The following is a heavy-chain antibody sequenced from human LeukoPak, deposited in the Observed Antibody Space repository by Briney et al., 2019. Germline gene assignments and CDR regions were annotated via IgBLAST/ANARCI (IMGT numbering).Heavy chain of an antibody. CDR1: GYTFIDYY. CDR2: INPNSGGT. J-gene: IGHJ2*01. Sequence: ASVKVSCKASGYTFIDYYIHWVRQAPGEGLEWMGWINPNSGGTNYAQKFQGRATMTRDTSISTAYMELSRLNSDDTAVYYCAKNMGYGDYWYFDLWGRGTLVTVSS. D-gene: IGHD4-17*01. CDR3: AKNMGYGDYWYFDL. V-gene: IGHV1-2*02.